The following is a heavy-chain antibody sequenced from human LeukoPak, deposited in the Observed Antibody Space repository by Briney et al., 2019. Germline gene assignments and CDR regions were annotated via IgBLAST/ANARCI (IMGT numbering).Heavy chain of an antibody. J-gene: IGHJ2*01. V-gene: IGHV3-53*01. CDR1: GFTVATNY. Sequence: GGSLRLSCTASGFTVATNYTNWVRQPPGKGLEWVSILYSGADTYYADSVKGRFVVSRDSSKNMLFLHMNALRPEDTAVYYCARIGDHFHWYLDLWGRGTLVTVSS. CDR2: LYSGADT. CDR3: ARIGDHFHWYLDL. D-gene: IGHD3-3*02.